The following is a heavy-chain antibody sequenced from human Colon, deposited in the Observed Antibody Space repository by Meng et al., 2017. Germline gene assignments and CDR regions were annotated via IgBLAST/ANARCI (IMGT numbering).Heavy chain of an antibody. D-gene: IGHD2-15*01. V-gene: IGHV3-74*01. CDR3: TRGYLDIGDY. J-gene: IGHJ4*01. CDR1: GLTFSSYW. Sequence: EVQLVEAGGGLVQPGGSLRLACAASGLTFSSYWMHWVRQTPGEGLVWVSRISSDGSSTSYADSVRGRFTISRDNAKNTLYLQMNSLRAEDTAVYYCTRGYLDIGDYWGHGSLVTVSS. CDR2: ISSDGSST.